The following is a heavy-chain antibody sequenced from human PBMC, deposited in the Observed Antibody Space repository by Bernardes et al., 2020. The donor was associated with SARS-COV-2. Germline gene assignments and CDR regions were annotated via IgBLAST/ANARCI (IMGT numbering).Heavy chain of an antibody. CDR2: ISGGSSHT. J-gene: IGHJ4*02. D-gene: IGHD6-19*01. Sequence: GGSLRLSCAASGFTFSDYYMSWIRQAPGKGLEWVSYISGGSSHTNNADSVKGRFTISRDNTRNSLYLQMNSLRAEDTAVYYCARARSIGGSGWYSDFWGQGTLVTVSS. CDR1: GFTFSDYY. V-gene: IGHV3-11*06. CDR3: ARARSIGGSGWYSDF.